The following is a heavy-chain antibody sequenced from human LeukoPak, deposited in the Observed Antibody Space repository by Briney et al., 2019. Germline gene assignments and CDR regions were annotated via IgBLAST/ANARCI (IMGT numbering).Heavy chain of an antibody. V-gene: IGHV3-74*01. D-gene: IGHD3-22*01. CDR3: AMGPYYYDSSGYYY. CDR2: INSDGSST. CDR1: GFTFSSYW. Sequence: GGSLRLSCAASGFTFSSYWTHWVRQAPGKGLVWVSRINSDGSSTSYADSVKGRFTISRDNAKNTLYLQMNSLRAEDTAVYYCAMGPYYYDSSGYYYWGQGTLVTVSS. J-gene: IGHJ4*02.